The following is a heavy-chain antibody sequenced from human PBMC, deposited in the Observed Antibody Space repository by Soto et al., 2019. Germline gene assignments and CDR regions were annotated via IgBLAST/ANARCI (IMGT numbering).Heavy chain of an antibody. Sequence: GGSRSLSCAASGLTFTSYAMSWVRQAPGKGLEWVSAISGSGGSTYYADSVKGRFTISRDNSKNTLYLQMNSLRAEDTAVYYCAKDPDGIDYWGQGTLVTVSS. V-gene: IGHV3-23*01. D-gene: IGHD4-17*01. CDR1: GLTFTSYA. CDR2: ISGSGGST. CDR3: AKDPDGIDY. J-gene: IGHJ4*02.